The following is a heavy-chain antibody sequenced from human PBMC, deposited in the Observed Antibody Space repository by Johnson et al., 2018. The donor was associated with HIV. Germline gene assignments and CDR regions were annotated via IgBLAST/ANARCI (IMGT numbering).Heavy chain of an antibody. CDR1: GFVFSDSH. CDR2: ISSGGSSI. CDR3: ALTSYYDSRGAFDI. D-gene: IGHD3-22*01. Sequence: QVQLVESGGDLVQPGGSLRVSCLASGFVFSDSHMSWIRQAPGKGLEWISYISSGGSSIYYADSVRGRFTISRDNAKKSLFLQLSRLRAGDTGVYYCALTSYYDSRGAFDIWGQGTMVTVSS. V-gene: IGHV3-11*04. J-gene: IGHJ3*02.